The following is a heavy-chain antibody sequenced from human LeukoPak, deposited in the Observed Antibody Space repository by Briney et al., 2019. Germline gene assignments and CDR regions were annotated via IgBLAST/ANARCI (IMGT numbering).Heavy chain of an antibody. CDR1: GGSISSGDYY. CDR3: ARDGYYYDSTAFDI. V-gene: IGHV4-30-4*01. Sequence: SETLSLTCTVSGGSISSGDYYWRWIRQPPGKGLEWIGYIYYSGSTYYNPSLKSRVTISVDTSKNQFSLKLSSVTAADTAVYYCARDGYYYDSTAFDIWGQGTMVTVSS. CDR2: IYYSGST. D-gene: IGHD3-22*01. J-gene: IGHJ3*02.